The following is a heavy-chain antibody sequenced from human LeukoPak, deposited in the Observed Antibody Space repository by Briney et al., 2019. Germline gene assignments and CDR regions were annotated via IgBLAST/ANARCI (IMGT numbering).Heavy chain of an antibody. CDR2: IYHSGST. V-gene: IGHV4-30-2*02. CDR3: ARTVATDYYFDY. CDR1: GGSISSGGYY. D-gene: IGHD5-12*01. J-gene: IGHJ4*02. Sequence: PSETLSLTCTVSGGSISSGGYYWSWIRQPPGKGLEWIGYIYHSGSTYYNPSLKSRVTISVDTSKNQFSLKLSSVTAADTAVYYCARTVATDYYFDYWGQGTLVTVSS.